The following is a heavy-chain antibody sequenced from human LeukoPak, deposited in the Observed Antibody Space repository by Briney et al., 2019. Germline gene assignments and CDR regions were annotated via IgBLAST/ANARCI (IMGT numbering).Heavy chain of an antibody. CDR2: ISSSSSYI. CDR3: ARGSKRIAAAGPLDY. J-gene: IGHJ4*02. Sequence: GGSLRLSCAASGFTFSSYSMSWVRQAPGKGLEWVSSISSSSSYIYYADSVKGRFTISRDNAKNSLYLQMNSLRAEDTAVYYCARGSKRIAAAGPLDYWGQGTLVTVSS. CDR1: GFTFSSYS. D-gene: IGHD6-13*01. V-gene: IGHV3-21*01.